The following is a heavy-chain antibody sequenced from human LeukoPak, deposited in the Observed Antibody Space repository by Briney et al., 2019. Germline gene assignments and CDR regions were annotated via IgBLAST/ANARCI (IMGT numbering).Heavy chain of an antibody. CDR1: GFTVSSNY. CDR3: AKHRRSTLVTAYFDS. D-gene: IGHD2-21*02. J-gene: IGHJ4*02. Sequence: GGSLRLSCAASGFTVSSNYMSWVRQAPEKGLEWVSSISSRGDDTSYADSVKGRFTISRDNSKNTLYLQLNSLRVDDAAIYYCAKHRRSTLVTAYFDSWGQETLVTVSS. CDR2: ISSRGDDT. V-gene: IGHV3-23*01.